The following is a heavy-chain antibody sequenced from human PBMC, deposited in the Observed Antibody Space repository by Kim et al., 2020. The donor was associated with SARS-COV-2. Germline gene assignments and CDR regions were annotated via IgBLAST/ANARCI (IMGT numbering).Heavy chain of an antibody. CDR1: GFAFSSYG. CDR3: VSWPVGNSYGRPDS. CDR2: ISRSNDI. V-gene: IGHV3-21*04. D-gene: IGHD1-26*01. J-gene: IGHJ5*01. Sequence: GGSLRLSCAASGFAFSSYGLNWVRQAPGKGLEWVSCISRSNDINYADSVKGRFTISRDNAKNALYLQMHSVRAVDTAMSYCVSWPVGNSYGRPDS.